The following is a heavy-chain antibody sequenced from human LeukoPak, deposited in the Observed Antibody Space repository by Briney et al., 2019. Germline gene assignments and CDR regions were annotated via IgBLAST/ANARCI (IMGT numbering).Heavy chain of an antibody. V-gene: IGHV4-4*07. D-gene: IGHD2-21*01. CDR1: GGSISSYY. CDR2: IYTSGST. CDR3: AREGACGGDCYAVDY. J-gene: IGHJ4*02. Sequence: SETLSLTCTVSGGSISSYYWSWIRQPAGKGLEWIGRIYTSGSTNYNPSLKSRVTMSVDTSKNQFSLKLSSVTAADTAVYYCAREGACGGDCYAVDYWGQGTLSPSPQ.